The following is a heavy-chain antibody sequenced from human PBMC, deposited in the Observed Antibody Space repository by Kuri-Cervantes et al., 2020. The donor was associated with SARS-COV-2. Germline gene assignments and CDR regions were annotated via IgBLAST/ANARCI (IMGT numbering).Heavy chain of an antibody. D-gene: IGHD2-21*02. CDR2: IWYDGSNK. CDR3: ARDFCGGDCYSFDY. V-gene: IGHV3-33*01. Sequence: GESLKISCAASGFTFSSYGMHWVRQAPGKGLEWVAVIWYDGSNKYYADSVKGRFTISRDNSKNTLYLQMNSLRAEDTAVYYCARDFCGGDCYSFDYWGQGTRVTGAS. J-gene: IGHJ4*02. CDR1: GFTFSSYG.